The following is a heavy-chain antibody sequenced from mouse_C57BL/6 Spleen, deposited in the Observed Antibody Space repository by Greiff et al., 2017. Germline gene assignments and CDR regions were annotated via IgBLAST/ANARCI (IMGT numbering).Heavy chain of an antibody. V-gene: IGHV1-42*01. J-gene: IGHJ3*01. CDR1: GYSFTGYY. Sequence: EVQLQESGPELVKPGASVKISCKASGYSFTGYYMNWVKQSPEKSLEWIGEINPSTGGTTYNQKFKAKATLTVDKSSSTAYMQLKSLTSEDSAVYYCARRSYDYAWFAYWGQGTLVTVSA. D-gene: IGHD2-4*01. CDR3: ARRSYDYAWFAY. CDR2: INPSTGGT.